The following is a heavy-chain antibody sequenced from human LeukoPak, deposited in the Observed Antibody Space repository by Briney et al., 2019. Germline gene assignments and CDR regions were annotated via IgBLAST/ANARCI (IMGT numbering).Heavy chain of an antibody. D-gene: IGHD1-20*01. CDR2: MNPNSGNT. CDR3: ARLPQDGHNPNWFDP. J-gene: IGHJ5*02. Sequence: ASVKVSRKASGYTFTSYDINWVRQATGQGLEWMGWMNPNSGNTGYAQKFQGRVTMTRNTSISTAYMELSSLRSEDTAVYYCARLPQDGHNPNWFDPWGQGTLVTVSS. CDR1: GYTFTSYD. V-gene: IGHV1-8*01.